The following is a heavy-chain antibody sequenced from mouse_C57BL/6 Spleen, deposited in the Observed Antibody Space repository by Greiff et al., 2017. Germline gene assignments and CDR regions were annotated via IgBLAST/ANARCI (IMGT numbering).Heavy chain of an antibody. Sequence: EVQLQQSGPGLVKPSQSLSLTCSVTGYSITSGYYWNWIRQFPGNKLEWMGYISYDGSNNYNPSLKNRISITRDTSKNQFFLKLNSVTTEDTATYYCARTPTDWDYAMDYWGQGTSVTVSS. CDR2: ISYDGSN. D-gene: IGHD4-1*01. V-gene: IGHV3-6*01. CDR3: ARTPTDWDYAMDY. CDR1: GYSITSGYY. J-gene: IGHJ4*01.